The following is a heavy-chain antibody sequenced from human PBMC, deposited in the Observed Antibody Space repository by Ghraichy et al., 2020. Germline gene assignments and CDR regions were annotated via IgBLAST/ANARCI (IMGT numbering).Heavy chain of an antibody. V-gene: IGHV3-23*01. Sequence: GSLRLSCSASGFIFSSYAMSWVRQAPGKGLKWVSGINGHGGSTSYADSVQGRFTISRDNSKNTLYLQMNSLRAEDTAVYYCAKVTSGFSATSYYYYMDVWGKGTTVTVSS. CDR1: GFIFSSYA. D-gene: IGHD3-10*01. CDR2: INGHGGST. J-gene: IGHJ6*03. CDR3: AKVTSGFSATSYYYYMDV.